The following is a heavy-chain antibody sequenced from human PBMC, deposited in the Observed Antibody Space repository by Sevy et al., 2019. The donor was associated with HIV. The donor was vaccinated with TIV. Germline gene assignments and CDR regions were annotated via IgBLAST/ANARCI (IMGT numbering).Heavy chain of an antibody. V-gene: IGHV4-30-2*01. D-gene: IGHD3-9*01. CDR2: IYHSGST. CDR3: AGDNILTGYYTPVSLYY. Sequence: SETLSLTCAVSGGYISSGGYSWSWIRQPPGKGLEWIGYIYHSGSTYYNPSLKSRVTISVDRSKNQFSLKLSSVTAADTAVYYCAGDNILTGYYTPVSLYYWGQGTLVTVSS. CDR1: GGYISSGGYS. J-gene: IGHJ4*02.